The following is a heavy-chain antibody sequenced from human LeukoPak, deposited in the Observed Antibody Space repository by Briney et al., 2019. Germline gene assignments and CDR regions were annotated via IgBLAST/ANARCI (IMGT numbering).Heavy chain of an antibody. CDR1: GGSFSGYY. CDR3: AKGAGGFSYYNWFDP. Sequence: KASETLSLTCAVYGGSFSGYYWSWIRQPPGKGLEWIGEINHSGSTNYNPSLKSRVTMSVDTSKNQFSLKLASVTAADTAIYYCAKGAGGFSYYNWFDPWGQGTLVTVSS. J-gene: IGHJ5*02. V-gene: IGHV4-34*01. CDR2: INHSGST. D-gene: IGHD5-18*01.